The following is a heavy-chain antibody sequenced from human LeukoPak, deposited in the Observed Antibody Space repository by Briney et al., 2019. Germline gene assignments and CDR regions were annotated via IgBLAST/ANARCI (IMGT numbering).Heavy chain of an antibody. CDR1: GFTFDDYA. CDR3: AKDGSYYDILTGYYFDY. J-gene: IGHJ4*02. V-gene: IGHV3-9*01. CDR2: ISWNSGSI. Sequence: GRSLRLSCAASGFTFDDYARHWVRQPPGKGLEWVSGISWNSGSIGYADSVKGRFTISRDNAKNSLYLQMNSLRAEDTALYYCAKDGSYYDILTGYYFDYWGQGTLVTVSS. D-gene: IGHD3-9*01.